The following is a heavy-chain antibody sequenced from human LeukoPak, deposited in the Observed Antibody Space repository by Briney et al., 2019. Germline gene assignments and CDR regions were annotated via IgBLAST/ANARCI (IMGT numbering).Heavy chain of an antibody. CDR1: GFIFDSYW. D-gene: IGHD3-16*01. J-gene: IGHJ3*02. V-gene: IGHV3-7*03. CDR2: VDQDGSEK. CDR3: ARGWASSRRKAFDI. Sequence: GGSLRLSCAASGFIFDSYWMNWLRQAPGKWLEWVANVDQDGSEKYYVGSVKGRFTISRDNAKNSLYLQMNSLRVEDTAVYYCARGWASSRRKAFDIWGQGTMVTVSS.